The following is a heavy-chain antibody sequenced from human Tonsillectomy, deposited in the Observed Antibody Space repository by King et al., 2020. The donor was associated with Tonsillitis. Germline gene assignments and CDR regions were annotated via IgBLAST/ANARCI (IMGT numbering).Heavy chain of an antibody. J-gene: IGHJ5*02. D-gene: IGHD2-2*01. V-gene: IGHV2-26*01. Sequence: VTLKESGPVLVKPTETLTLTCTVSGFSLSNARMGVSWIRQPPGKALEWLAHIFSNDEKSYSTSLKSRLTISKDTSKSQVVLTMTNMDPVDTANYSCARRYCSSTSCYRSWFDPWGQRTLVTVSS. CDR1: GFSLSNARMG. CDR3: ARRYCSSTSCYRSWFDP. CDR2: IFSNDEK.